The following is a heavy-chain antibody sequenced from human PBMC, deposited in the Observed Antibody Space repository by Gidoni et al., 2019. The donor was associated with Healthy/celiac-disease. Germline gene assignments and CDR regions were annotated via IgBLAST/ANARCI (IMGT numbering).Heavy chain of an antibody. Sequence: QVQLVESGGGVVQPGRSLRLSCAASGFTFSSYGMHWVRQAPGKGLEWVAVISYDGSNKYYADSVKGRVTISRDNSKNTLYLQMNSLRAEDTAVYYCAKDLDTIFGVDTPYYYGMDVWGQGTTVTVSS. CDR2: ISYDGSNK. J-gene: IGHJ6*02. CDR3: AKDLDTIFGVDTPYYYGMDV. CDR1: GFTFSSYG. D-gene: IGHD3-3*01. V-gene: IGHV3-30*18.